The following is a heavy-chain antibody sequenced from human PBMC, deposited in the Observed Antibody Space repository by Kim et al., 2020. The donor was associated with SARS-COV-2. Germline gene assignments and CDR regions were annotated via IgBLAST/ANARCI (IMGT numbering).Heavy chain of an antibody. Sequence: ASVKVSCQASGYTFTTYGLSWMRQAPGQGLEWMGWIGTYNGNTNYVQKLQGRITMTTDTSTSTAYMELRSLRLDDTAVYYCARDRSGSLRAFDFWGHGTLVTVSS. J-gene: IGHJ4*01. CDR2: IGTYNGNT. V-gene: IGHV1-18*04. D-gene: IGHD1-26*01. CDR1: GYTFTTYG. CDR3: ARDRSGSLRAFDF.